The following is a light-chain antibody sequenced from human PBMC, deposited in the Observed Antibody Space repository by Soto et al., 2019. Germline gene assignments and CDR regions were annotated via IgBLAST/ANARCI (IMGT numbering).Light chain of an antibody. J-gene: IGKJ2*01. CDR3: QHFDTLPSYT. CDR1: HDIKNY. Sequence: DIQMTQSPSSLSASVGDSVTITCQASHDIKNYLNWYQQKPGKAPNLLISDASNLETGVPSRFSGRGSGTHFTLTISGLQPEDIATYYCQHFDTLPSYTFGQGTKV. V-gene: IGKV1-33*01. CDR2: DAS.